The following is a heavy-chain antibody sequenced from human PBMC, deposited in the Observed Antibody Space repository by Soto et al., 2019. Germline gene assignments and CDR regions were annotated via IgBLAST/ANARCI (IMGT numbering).Heavy chain of an antibody. CDR3: TTDYYGSGSYYNPGP. V-gene: IGHV3-15*01. D-gene: IGHD3-10*01. J-gene: IGHJ5*02. Sequence: SGGSLRLSCAASGFTFSNAWMSWVRQAPGKGLEWVGRIKSKTDGGTTDYAAPVKGRFTISRDDSKNTLYLQMNSLKTEDTAVYYCTTDYYGSGSYYNPGPWGQGTLVTV. CDR1: GFTFSNAW. CDR2: IKSKTDGGTT.